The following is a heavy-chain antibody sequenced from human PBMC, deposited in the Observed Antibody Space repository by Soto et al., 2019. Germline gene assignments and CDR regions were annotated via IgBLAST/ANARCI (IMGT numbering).Heavy chain of an antibody. J-gene: IGHJ4*02. CDR1: GYTFTSYD. CDR3: ASVAGDYETFDY. Sequence: QVQLVQSGAEVKKPGASVKVSCKASGYTFTSYDINWVRQATEQGLEWTGWMNPNSGNTGYAQKFQGRVTMTRNTSRSTAYMELSSLRSEDTAVYYCASVAGDYETFDYWGQGTLVTVSS. CDR2: MNPNSGNT. D-gene: IGHD4-17*01. V-gene: IGHV1-8*01.